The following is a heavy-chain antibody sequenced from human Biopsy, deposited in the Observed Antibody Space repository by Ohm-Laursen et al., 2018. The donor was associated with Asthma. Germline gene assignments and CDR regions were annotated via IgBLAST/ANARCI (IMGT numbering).Heavy chain of an antibody. D-gene: IGHD2-15*01. V-gene: IGHV4-61*01. Sequence: GTLSLTCTVSGGSVGSGSYYWSWIRQPPGRGLAWVSYISYSGSTDYNPPLKSRLTISMDTSKNQFSLKLSSVTAADTAVYYCARVPTTLRYFDLWGRGTLVTVSS. J-gene: IGHJ2*01. CDR3: ARVPTTLRYFDL. CDR2: ISYSGST. CDR1: GGSVGSGSYY.